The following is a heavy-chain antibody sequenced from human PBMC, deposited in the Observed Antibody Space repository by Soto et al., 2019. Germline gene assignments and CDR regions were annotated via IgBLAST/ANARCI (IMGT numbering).Heavy chain of an antibody. J-gene: IGHJ5*02. D-gene: IGHD2-2*01. CDR2: INHSGST. CDR3: ARGSSESDIVVVPAAIGWFDP. Sequence: SETLSLTCAVYGGSFSGYYWSWIRQPPGKGLEWIGEINHSGSTNYSPSLKSRVTISVDTSKNQFSLKLSSVTAADTAVYYCARGSSESDIVVVPAAIGWFDPWGQGTLVTVSS. CDR1: GGSFSGYY. V-gene: IGHV4-34*01.